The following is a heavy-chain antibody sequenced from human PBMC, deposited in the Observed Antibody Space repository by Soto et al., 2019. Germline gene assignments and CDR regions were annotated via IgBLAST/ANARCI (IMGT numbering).Heavy chain of an antibody. CDR3: ARARRAYDSSGYYLAY. V-gene: IGHV3-30-3*01. D-gene: IGHD3-22*01. Sequence: GSLRLSCAASGFTFSSYAMHWVRQAPGKGLEWVAVISYDGSNKYYADSVKGRFTISRDNSKNTLYLQMNSLRAEDTAVYYCARARRAYDSSGYYLAYWGQGTLVTVSS. CDR2: ISYDGSNK. CDR1: GFTFSSYA. J-gene: IGHJ4*02.